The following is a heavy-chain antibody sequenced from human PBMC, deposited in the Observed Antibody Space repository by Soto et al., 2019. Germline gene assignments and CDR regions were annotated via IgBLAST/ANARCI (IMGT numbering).Heavy chain of an antibody. Sequence: SVKVSCKASGGTFSRYTITWVRQAPGQGLEWMGGITPMFGTPNYAQKFQGRVTITADESTSTAYMELSSLRSEETAMYYCARDGTLYDSSAYYYLYWGQGTMVTLSS. V-gene: IGHV1-69*13. J-gene: IGHJ4*02. CDR2: ITPMFGTP. D-gene: IGHD3-22*01. CDR1: GGTFSRYT. CDR3: ARDGTLYDSSAYYYLY.